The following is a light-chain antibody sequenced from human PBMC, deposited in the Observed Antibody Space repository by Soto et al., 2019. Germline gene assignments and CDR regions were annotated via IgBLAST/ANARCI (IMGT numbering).Light chain of an antibody. CDR3: QKSYSTLFP. CDR1: QSISSY. CDR2: AAS. Sequence: IQMTQSPSSLSASVGDRVTITCRASQSISSYLNWYQQKPGKAPKLLIYAASSLQSGVPSRFSGSGAGTDFPLTISSLQPEDFATYYCQKSYSTLFPFGPGTKVDIK. J-gene: IGKJ3*01. V-gene: IGKV1-39*01.